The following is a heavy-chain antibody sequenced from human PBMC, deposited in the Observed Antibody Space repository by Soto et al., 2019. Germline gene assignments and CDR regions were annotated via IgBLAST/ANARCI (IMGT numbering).Heavy chain of an antibody. CDR3: AGGTSSWFAY. CDR1: GGTVNRAGDY. D-gene: IGHD6-13*01. CDR2: IYYTGIT. V-gene: IGHV4-31*03. J-gene: IGHJ4*02. Sequence: PSYRLSLACTVSGGTVNRAGDYLSWIRQHPGKGLEWIGYIYYTGITHYNPSLKSRVTISIDTSNNQFSLTVNSVTAADTAVYYCAGGTSSWFAYWGQGTRVTVSS.